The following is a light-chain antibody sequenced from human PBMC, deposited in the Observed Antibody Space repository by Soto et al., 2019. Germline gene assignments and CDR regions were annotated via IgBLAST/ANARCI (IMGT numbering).Light chain of an antibody. V-gene: IGKV3-15*01. CDR1: QSINRD. CDR2: GAS. Sequence: EIVMTQSPATLSVSPGERATLSCRASQSINRDLAWYQQKPGQTPRLVIYGASTRATGIPARFSGSGSGTEFPLTISSLQSEDFAVYYCQQYNNWPPLTFGGGTKVEIK. J-gene: IGKJ4*01. CDR3: QQYNNWPPLT.